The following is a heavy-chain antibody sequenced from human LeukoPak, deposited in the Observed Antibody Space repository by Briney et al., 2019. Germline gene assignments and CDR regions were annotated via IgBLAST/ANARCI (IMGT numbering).Heavy chain of an antibody. J-gene: IGHJ4*02. D-gene: IGHD5-12*01. CDR2: ISGSGGST. Sequence: GGSLRLSCAASGFTFSSYAMRWVRQAPGKGLEWVSAISGSGGSTYYADSVKGRFTISRDNSKNTLYLQMNSLRAEDTAVYYCAKDRGYSGYSSSYSFDYWGQGTLVTVSS. CDR3: AKDRGYSGYSSSYSFDY. V-gene: IGHV3-23*01. CDR1: GFTFSSYA.